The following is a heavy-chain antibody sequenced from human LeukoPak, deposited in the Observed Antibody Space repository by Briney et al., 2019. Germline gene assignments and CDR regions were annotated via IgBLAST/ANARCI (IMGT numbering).Heavy chain of an antibody. CDR2: IYYSGST. D-gene: IGHD3-22*01. Sequence: SETLSLTCTVSGGSISSYYWSWIRQPPGKGLEWIGYIYYSGSTNYKPSLKSRVTISVDTSKNQFSLKLNSVTAADTAVYYCARSPPYYYDSSGQKTAFDIWGQGTMVTVSS. V-gene: IGHV4-59*12. CDR3: ARSPPYYYDSSGQKTAFDI. CDR1: GGSISSYY. J-gene: IGHJ3*02.